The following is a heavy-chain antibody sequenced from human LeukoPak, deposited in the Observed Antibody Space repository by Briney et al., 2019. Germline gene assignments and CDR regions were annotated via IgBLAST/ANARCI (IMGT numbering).Heavy chain of an antibody. CDR1: GFTVSSNY. J-gene: IGHJ4*02. CDR2: IYSGGST. D-gene: IGHD6-19*01. Sequence: GGSLRLSCAASGFTVSSNYMSWVRQAPGKGLEWVSVIYSGGSTYYAGSVKGRFTISRDNSKNTLYLQMNSLRAEDTAVYYCAAEYSSGWDNDYWGQGTLVTVSS. CDR3: AAEYSSGWDNDY. V-gene: IGHV3-53*01.